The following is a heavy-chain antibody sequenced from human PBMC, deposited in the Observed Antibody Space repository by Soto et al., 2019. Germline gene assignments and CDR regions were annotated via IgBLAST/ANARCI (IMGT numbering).Heavy chain of an antibody. CDR3: ARGWSTERVDS. Sequence: KTSETLSLTCAVYGGSFSGYYWSWIRQPPGKGLEWIGDINHSGSTNYNPSLKSRVTISVDTSKNQFSLKLTSVTAADTAVYYCARGWSTERVDSWGQGTLVTVSS. J-gene: IGHJ4*02. D-gene: IGHD3-3*01. CDR1: GGSFSGYY. V-gene: IGHV4-34*01. CDR2: INHSGST.